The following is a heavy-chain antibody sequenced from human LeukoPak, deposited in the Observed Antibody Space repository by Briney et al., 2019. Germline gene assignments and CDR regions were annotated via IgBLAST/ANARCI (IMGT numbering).Heavy chain of an antibody. CDR1: GGSISSSSYY. J-gene: IGHJ5*02. D-gene: IGHD3-10*01. CDR3: ARGQRMVRGGRNWFDP. V-gene: IGHV4-39*07. CDR2: IYYSGST. Sequence: SETLSLTCTVSGGSISSSSYYWGWIRQSPGKGLEWIGSIYYSGSTNYNPSLKSRVTISVDTSKNQFSLKLSSVTAADTAVYYCARGQRMVRGGRNWFDPWGQGTLVTVSS.